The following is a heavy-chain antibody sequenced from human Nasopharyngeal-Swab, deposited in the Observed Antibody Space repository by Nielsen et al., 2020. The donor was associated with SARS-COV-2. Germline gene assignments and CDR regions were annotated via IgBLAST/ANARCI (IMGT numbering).Heavy chain of an antibody. V-gene: IGHV1-46*01. CDR3: ARDGVLTIFGVWRAPGLEYYFDY. Sequence: ASVKVSCKASGYTFTSYDINWVRQAPGQGLEWMGIINPSGGSTSYAQKFQGRVTMTRDTSTSTVYMELSSLRSEDTAVYYCARDGVLTIFGVWRAPGLEYYFDYWGQGTLVTVSS. CDR1: GYTFTSYD. J-gene: IGHJ4*02. D-gene: IGHD3-3*01. CDR2: INPSGGST.